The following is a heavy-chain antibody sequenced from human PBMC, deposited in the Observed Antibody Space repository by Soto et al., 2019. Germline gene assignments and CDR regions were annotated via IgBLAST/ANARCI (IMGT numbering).Heavy chain of an antibody. CDR1: RGTFNKYA. V-gene: IGHV1-69*01. J-gene: IGHJ6*02. Sequence: QVQLVQSGAEVKKPGSSVKVSCKTSRGTFNKYAFTWVRQAPGQGLEWMGWIIPILSSTNYAEKFQGRVTMNADDSTSKANMVLRSLRFEGAAGDYCARGETDLGVWGQGTTVTVSS. CDR3: ARGETDLGV. CDR2: IIPILSST. D-gene: IGHD2-21*02.